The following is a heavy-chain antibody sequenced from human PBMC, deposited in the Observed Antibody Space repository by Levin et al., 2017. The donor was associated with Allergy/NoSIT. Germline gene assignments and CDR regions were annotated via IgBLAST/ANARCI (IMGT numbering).Heavy chain of an antibody. J-gene: IGHJ4*02. Sequence: KPGGSLRLSCAASGFTFSSYSMNWVRQAPGKGLEWVSSISSSSSYIYYADSVKGRFTISRDNAKNSLYLQMNSLRAEDTAVYYCASDARGYSSGWYPIDYWGQGTLVTVSS. CDR3: ASDARGYSSGWYPIDY. D-gene: IGHD6-19*01. CDR1: GFTFSSYS. CDR2: ISSSSSYI. V-gene: IGHV3-21*01.